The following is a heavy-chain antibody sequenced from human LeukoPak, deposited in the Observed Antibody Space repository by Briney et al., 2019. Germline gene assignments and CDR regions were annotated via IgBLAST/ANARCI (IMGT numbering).Heavy chain of an antibody. Sequence: GRSLRLSCAASGFTFSSYGMHWVRQAPGKGLEWVAVIWYDGRNKYYADSVKGRFIISRDNSQNTLHLQMNSLRAEDTAVYRCVREGGAHRFDPWGQGTLVTVSS. CDR3: VREGGAHRFDP. V-gene: IGHV3-33*01. J-gene: IGHJ5*02. CDR2: IWYDGRNK. D-gene: IGHD3-16*01. CDR1: GFTFSSYG.